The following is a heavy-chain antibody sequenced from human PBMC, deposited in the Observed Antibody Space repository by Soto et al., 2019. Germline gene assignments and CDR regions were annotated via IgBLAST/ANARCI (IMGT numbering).Heavy chain of an antibody. J-gene: IGHJ4*02. CDR1: GFTFDDYA. CDR3: AKGGGIQLWFHPLDY. D-gene: IGHD5-18*01. CDR2: ISWNSGSI. V-gene: IGHV3-9*01. Sequence: EVQLVESGGGLVQPGRSLRLSCAASGFTFDDYAMHWVRQAPGKGLEWVSGISWNSGSIGYADSVKGRFTISRDNAKNSLYLQMNSLRAEDTALYYCAKGGGIQLWFHPLDYWGQGTLVTVSS.